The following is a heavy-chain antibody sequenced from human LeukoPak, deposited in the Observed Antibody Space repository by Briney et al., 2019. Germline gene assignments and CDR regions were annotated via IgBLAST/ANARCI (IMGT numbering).Heavy chain of an antibody. Sequence: SETLSLTCAVYGGSFSGYYWSWIRQPPGKGLEWIGEINHSGSTNYNPSLRGRATISIDTSKNQFSLKLTYVTAADSAVYYCARVFDSWRQGTLVTVSP. J-gene: IGHJ4*02. V-gene: IGHV4-34*01. CDR1: GGSFSGYY. CDR2: INHSGST. CDR3: ARVFDS.